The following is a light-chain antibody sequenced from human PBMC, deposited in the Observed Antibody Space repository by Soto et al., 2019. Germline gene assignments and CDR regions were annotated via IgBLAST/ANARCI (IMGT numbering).Light chain of an antibody. V-gene: IGLV2-11*01. CDR3: CSYAGSYTHYV. J-gene: IGLJ1*01. CDR1: SSDVDGYNY. CDR2: AVT. Sequence: QSVLTQPRSVSGSPGQSVTISCTGTSSDVDGYNYVSWYQQYPGKAPKVMIYAVTKRPSGVPDRISGSKSGNTASLTISGLQAEDEADYYCCSYAGSYTHYVFGTGTKVTVL.